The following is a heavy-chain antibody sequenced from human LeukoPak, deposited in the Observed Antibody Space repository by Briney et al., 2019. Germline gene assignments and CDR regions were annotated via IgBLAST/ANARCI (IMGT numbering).Heavy chain of an antibody. CDR3: STGDRGWQDY. Sequence: GGSLRLSCAASGLDFRNAWMSWVRQAPGKGLEWVAHIKRNTDPGTTSYVAPVEGRFTVSRDDSKNTLYLQMNSLKIEDTGVYYCSTGDRGWQDYWGRGTLATVSS. D-gene: IGHD6-19*01. CDR2: IKRNTDPGTT. J-gene: IGHJ4*02. V-gene: IGHV3-15*01. CDR1: GLDFRNAW.